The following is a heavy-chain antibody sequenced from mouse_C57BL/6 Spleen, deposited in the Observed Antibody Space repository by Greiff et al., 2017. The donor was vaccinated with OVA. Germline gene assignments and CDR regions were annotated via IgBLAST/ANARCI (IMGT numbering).Heavy chain of an antibody. Sequence: VKLQQSGPGLVQPSQSLSITCTVSGFSLTSYGVHWVRQPPGKGLEWLGVIWSGGSTDYNAAFISRLSISKDNSKSQVFFKMNSLQADDTAIYYCAIAYYSNYPYYYAMDYWGQGTSVTVSS. CDR1: GFSLTSYG. CDR2: IWSGGST. V-gene: IGHV2-4*01. D-gene: IGHD2-5*01. J-gene: IGHJ4*01. CDR3: AIAYYSNYPYYYAMDY.